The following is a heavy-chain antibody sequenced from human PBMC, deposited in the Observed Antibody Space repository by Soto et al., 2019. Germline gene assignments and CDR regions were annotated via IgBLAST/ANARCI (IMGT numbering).Heavy chain of an antibody. CDR2: IYHSGST. D-gene: IGHD3-22*01. CDR1: GCSISSGGYS. Sequence: SETLSLTCAVSGCSISSGGYSWSWIRQPPGKGLEWIGYIYHSGSTYYNPSLKSRVTISVDRSKNQFSLKLSSVTAADTAVYYCARGRTYYYDSSGSNWFDPWGQGTLVTVSS. CDR3: ARGRTYYYDSSGSNWFDP. J-gene: IGHJ5*02. V-gene: IGHV4-30-2*01.